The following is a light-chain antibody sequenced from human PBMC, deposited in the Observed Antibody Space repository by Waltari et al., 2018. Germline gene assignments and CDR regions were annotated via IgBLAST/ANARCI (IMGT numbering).Light chain of an antibody. CDR2: EVS. CDR3: SSYAGSNNFV. Sequence: QSALTQPPSSSGSPGQSVTISCTGTSSHVGSDNYVSWYQQHPGKAPKLMIYEVSKRPSGVPDRFSGSKSGNTASLTVSGLQAEDEADYYCSSYAGSNNFVFGTGTKVTVL. V-gene: IGLV2-8*01. J-gene: IGLJ1*01. CDR1: SSHVGSDNY.